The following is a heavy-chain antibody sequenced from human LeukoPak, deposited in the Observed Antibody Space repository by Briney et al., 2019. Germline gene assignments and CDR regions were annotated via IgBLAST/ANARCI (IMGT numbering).Heavy chain of an antibody. CDR3: ARELRFSGSYYHPVNYYMDV. J-gene: IGHJ6*03. V-gene: IGHV4-39*07. D-gene: IGHD3-10*01. Sequence: SETLSLTCTVSGGSISSSSYYWGWIRQPPGKGLEWIGSIYYSGSTYYNPSLKSRVTISVDTSKNQFSLKLSSVTAADTAVYYCARELRFSGSYYHPVNYYMDVWGKGTTVTVSS. CDR2: IYYSGST. CDR1: GGSISSSSYY.